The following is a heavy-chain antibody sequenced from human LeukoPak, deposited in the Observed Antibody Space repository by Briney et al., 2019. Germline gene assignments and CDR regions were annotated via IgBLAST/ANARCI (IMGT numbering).Heavy chain of an antibody. CDR3: ARAMRGYYYGMDV. V-gene: IGHV4-30-2*01. CDR2: IYHSGST. Sequence: SETLSLTCAVSGVSISSGGYSWSWIRQPPGKGLEWIGYIYHSGSTYYNPSLKSRVTISVDRSKNQFSLELSSVTAADTAVYYCARAMRGYYYGMDVWGQGTTVTVSS. D-gene: IGHD3-10*01. CDR1: GVSISSGGYS. J-gene: IGHJ6*02.